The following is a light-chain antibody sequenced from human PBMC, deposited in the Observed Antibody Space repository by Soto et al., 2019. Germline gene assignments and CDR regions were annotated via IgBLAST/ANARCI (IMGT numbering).Light chain of an antibody. CDR2: EVS. CDR1: SRDVGGYNY. CDR3: SSYTSSSTLVV. J-gene: IGLJ2*01. Sequence: QSALTQPASVSGSPGQSITISCTGTSRDVGGYNYVSWYQPHPGKAPKLMIYEVSNRPSGVSNRLSGSKSGNTASLTISGLQGEDEADYYCSSYTSSSTLVVFGGGTQLTVL. V-gene: IGLV2-14*01.